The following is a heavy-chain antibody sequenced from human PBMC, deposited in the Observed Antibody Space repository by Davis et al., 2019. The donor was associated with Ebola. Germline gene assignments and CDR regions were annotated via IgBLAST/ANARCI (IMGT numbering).Heavy chain of an antibody. Sequence: SETLSLTCIVSGGSISNYYWSWIRQPPGKGLEWIGYIYSSGGTEYNPSIKTRVMMSVDTSKNQFSLKLSSVTAADTAVYYCARTDRVCSGGTCYSGNDFDYWGQGTLVTVSS. J-gene: IGHJ4*02. CDR1: GGSISNYY. V-gene: IGHV4-59*01. D-gene: IGHD2-15*01. CDR3: ARTDRVCSGGTCYSGNDFDY. CDR2: IYSSGGT.